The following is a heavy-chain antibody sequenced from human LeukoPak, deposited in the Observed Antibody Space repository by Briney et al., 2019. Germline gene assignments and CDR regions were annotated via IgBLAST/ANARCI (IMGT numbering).Heavy chain of an antibody. J-gene: IGHJ4*02. CDR1: GFTFSSYE. V-gene: IGHV3-21*01. D-gene: IGHD3-10*01. CDR3: ARDGSGRVPEMSAPDY. CDR2: ISSSSNYI. Sequence: GGSLRLSCAASGFTFSSYEMNWVRQAPGKGLEWVSFISSSSNYIYYADSVKGRFTISRDNAKNSLYLQMNSLGAEDTAVYYCARDGSGRVPEMSAPDYWGQGTLVTVSS.